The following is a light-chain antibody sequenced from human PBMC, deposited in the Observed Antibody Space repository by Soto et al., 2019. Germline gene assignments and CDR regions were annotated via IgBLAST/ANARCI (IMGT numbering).Light chain of an antibody. V-gene: IGLV2-14*01. CDR3: SSYAATSSLV. CDR2: EVS. CDR1: SSDIGTYNF. J-gene: IGLJ3*02. Sequence: QSALTQPASVSGSPGQSITMSCTGSSSDIGTYNFVSWYQQHADKAPRLILYEVSNRPSGVSSRFSGSKSGNSASLTISGLQPEDEAHYFCSSYAATSSLVFGGETKLTVL.